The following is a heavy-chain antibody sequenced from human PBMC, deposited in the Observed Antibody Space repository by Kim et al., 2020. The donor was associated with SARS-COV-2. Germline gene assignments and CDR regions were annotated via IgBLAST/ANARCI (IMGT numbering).Heavy chain of an antibody. J-gene: IGHJ4*02. Sequence: SVKVSCKASGGTFSSYAISWVRQAPGQGLEWMGRIIPILGIANYAQKFQGRVTITADKSTSTAYMELSSLRSEDTAVYYCARGVYYGSGSYYKGPPLDYWGQGTLVTVSS. CDR1: GGTFSSYA. V-gene: IGHV1-69*04. CDR3: ARGVYYGSGSYYKGPPLDY. D-gene: IGHD3-10*01. CDR2: IIPILGIA.